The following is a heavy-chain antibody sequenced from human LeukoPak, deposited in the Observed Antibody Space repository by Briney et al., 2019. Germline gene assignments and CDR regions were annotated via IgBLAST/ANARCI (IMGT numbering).Heavy chain of an antibody. CDR3: TRRSVAGTFEY. D-gene: IGHD6-19*01. J-gene: IGHJ4*02. CDR2: MNPSGGQT. CDR1: VYTFTSYD. V-gene: IGHV1-8*01. Sequence: ASVKVSCKASVYTFTSYDINWVRQATGQGPEWMGWMNPSGGQTNYAQSLQGRVTMTRNTSTSTAYMDLSSLGSEDTAVYYCTRRSVAGTFEYWGQGTLVTVSS.